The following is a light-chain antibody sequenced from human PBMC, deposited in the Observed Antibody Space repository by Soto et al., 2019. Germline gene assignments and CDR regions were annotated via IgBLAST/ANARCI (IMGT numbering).Light chain of an antibody. J-gene: IGKJ4*01. CDR2: TTS. CDR1: QTIGKY. V-gene: IGKV1-39*01. Sequence: DIQMTQSPSSLSAYVGDRVTITCRASQTIGKYLNWYQQKPGEAPKLLIYTTSTLQSGVPSRFSGSGSGSGTDFIRTISILQPEDFATYYCQQSYSTPLTFGGGTKVEIK. CDR3: QQSYSTPLT.